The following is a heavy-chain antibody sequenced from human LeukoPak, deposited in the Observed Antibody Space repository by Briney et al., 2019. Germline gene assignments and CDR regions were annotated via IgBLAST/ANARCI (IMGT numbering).Heavy chain of an antibody. V-gene: IGHV3-48*01. J-gene: IGHJ5*02. D-gene: IGHD2-15*01. CDR1: GFTFSSYS. CDR3: ARSRLGYCSGGSCYSFWFDP. CDR2: ISSSSSTI. Sequence: GGSLRLSCAASGFTFSSYSMNWVRQAPGKGLEWVSYISSSSSTIYYADSVKGRFTISRDNAKNSLYLQMNSLRAEDTAVYYCARSRLGYCSGGSCYSFWFDPWGQGTLVTVSS.